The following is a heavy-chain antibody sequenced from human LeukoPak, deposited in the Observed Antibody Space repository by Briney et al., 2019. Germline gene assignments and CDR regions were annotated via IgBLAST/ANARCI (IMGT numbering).Heavy chain of an antibody. D-gene: IGHD2-21*02. CDR2: INQSGST. J-gene: IGHJ4*02. V-gene: IGHV4-34*01. CDR3: ARGPYCGGDCYSHLDY. CDR1: GGSFSGYY. Sequence: SETLSLTCAVYGGSFSGYYWSWIRQPPGKGLEWIGEINQSGSTNYNPSLKSRVTISVDTSKNQFSLKLSSVTAADTAVYYCARGPYCGGDCYSHLDYWGQGTLVTVSS.